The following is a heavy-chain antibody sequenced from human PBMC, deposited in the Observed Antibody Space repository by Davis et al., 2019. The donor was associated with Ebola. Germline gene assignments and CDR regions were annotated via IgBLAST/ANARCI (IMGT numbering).Heavy chain of an antibody. D-gene: IGHD3-16*01. CDR1: GGSISSSSYH. V-gene: IGHV4-39*02. CDR3: AREWVGVDY. J-gene: IGHJ4*02. CDR2: IYYSGNT. Sequence: SETLSLTCTVSGGSISSSSYHWGWIRQPPGKGLEWIGSIYYSGNTYYNPSLKSRVTISVDTSKNQFSLKLSSVTAADTAVYYCAREWVGVDYWGQGTLVTVSS.